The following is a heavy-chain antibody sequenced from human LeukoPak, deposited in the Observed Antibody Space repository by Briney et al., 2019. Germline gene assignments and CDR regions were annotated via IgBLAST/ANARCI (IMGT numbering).Heavy chain of an antibody. Sequence: GGSLRLSCVASGFTLRSYGMNWVRQAPGKGLEWVSYISTTSYYIYYADSVKGRFTISRDDAKNSLYLQMNSLRAEDTAVYYCARDASGSSTGLIDSWGQGTLVTVSS. CDR2: ISTTSYYI. D-gene: IGHD1-26*01. CDR3: ARDASGSSTGLIDS. J-gene: IGHJ4*02. V-gene: IGHV3-21*01. CDR1: GFTLRSYG.